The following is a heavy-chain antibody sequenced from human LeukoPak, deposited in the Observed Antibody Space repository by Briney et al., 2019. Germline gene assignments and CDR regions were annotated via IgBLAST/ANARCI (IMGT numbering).Heavy chain of an antibody. V-gene: IGHV4-39*01. CDR3: ARQVRDSSPGLYFDY. CDR1: GGSISSSSYY. CDR2: IYYSGST. D-gene: IGHD3-22*01. J-gene: IGHJ4*02. Sequence: SETLSLTCTVSGGSISSSSYYWGWIRQPPGKGLEWTGSIYYSGSTYYNPSLKSRVTISVDTSKNQFSRKLSSVTAADTAVYYCARQVRDSSPGLYFDYWGQGTLVTVSS.